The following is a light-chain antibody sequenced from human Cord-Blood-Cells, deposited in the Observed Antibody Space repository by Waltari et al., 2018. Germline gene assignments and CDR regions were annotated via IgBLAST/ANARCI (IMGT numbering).Light chain of an antibody. CDR3: QSADSSGTYPV. CDR1: ALPKKY. V-gene: IGLV3-25*03. CDR2: KDS. Sequence: SYELTQPPSVSVSPGQTARITCSGDALPKKYAYWYQQKPGQAPVLGISKDSERPSGMPERFSGSSSGTTVTLTISGVQAEDEADYDCQSADSSGTYPVFGGGTKLTVL. J-gene: IGLJ3*02.